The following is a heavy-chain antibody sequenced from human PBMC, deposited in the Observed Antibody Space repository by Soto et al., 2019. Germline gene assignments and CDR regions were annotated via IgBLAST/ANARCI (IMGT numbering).Heavy chain of an antibody. D-gene: IGHD3-10*01. CDR1: GGSFSCYY. CDR3: ARYRITMVRGVIHYYYYGMDV. Sequence: SETLSLTCAVYGGSFSCYYWSWIRQPPGKGLEWIGEINHSGSTNYNPSLKSRVTISVDTSKNQFSLKLSSVTAADTAVYYCARYRITMVRGVIHYYYYGMDVWGQGTTVTV. J-gene: IGHJ6*02. V-gene: IGHV4-34*01. CDR2: INHSGST.